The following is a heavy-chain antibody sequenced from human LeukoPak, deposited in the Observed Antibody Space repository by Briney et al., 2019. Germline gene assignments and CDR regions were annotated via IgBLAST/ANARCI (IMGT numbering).Heavy chain of an antibody. CDR2: IIPIFGIA. Sequence: SVKVSCKASGGTFSSYAISWVRQAPGQGLEWMGRIIPIFGIANDAQKFQGRVTITADKSTSTAYMELSSLRSEDTAVYYCARGGIAARYGMDVWGQGTTVTVSS. CDR3: ARGGIAARYGMDV. J-gene: IGHJ6*02. D-gene: IGHD6-6*01. CDR1: GGTFSSYA. V-gene: IGHV1-69*04.